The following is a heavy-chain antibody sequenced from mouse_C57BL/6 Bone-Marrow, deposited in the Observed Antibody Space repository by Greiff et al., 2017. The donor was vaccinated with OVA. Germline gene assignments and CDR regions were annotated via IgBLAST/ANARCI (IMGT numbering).Heavy chain of an antibody. D-gene: IGHD2-2*01. V-gene: IGHV1-5*01. Sequence: VQLQQSGTVLARPGASVKMSCKTSGYTFTSYWMHWVKQRPGQGLEWIGAIYPGNSDTSYNQKFKGKAKLTAGTSASTAYMELSSLTNEDSAVYYCTREVTTDYYAMDYWGQGTSVTVSS. CDR3: TREVTTDYYAMDY. J-gene: IGHJ4*01. CDR1: GYTFTSYW. CDR2: IYPGNSDT.